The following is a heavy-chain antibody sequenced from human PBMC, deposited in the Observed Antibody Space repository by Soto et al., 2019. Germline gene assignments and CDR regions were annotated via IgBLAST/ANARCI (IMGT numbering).Heavy chain of an antibody. Sequence: SVKVSCKASGGTFSSYAISWVRQAPGQGLEWMGGIIPIFGTANYAQKFQGRVTITADESTSTAYMELSSLRSEDTAVYYCARFDYDSSGSPRWGQGTLVTVSS. V-gene: IGHV1-69*13. CDR1: GGTFSSYA. J-gene: IGHJ4*02. CDR3: ARFDYDSSGSPR. CDR2: IIPIFGTA. D-gene: IGHD3-22*01.